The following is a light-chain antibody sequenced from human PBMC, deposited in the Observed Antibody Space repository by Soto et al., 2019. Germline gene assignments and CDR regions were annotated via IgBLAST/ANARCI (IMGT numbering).Light chain of an antibody. CDR2: EFT. V-gene: IGLV2-8*01. CDR3: SSSSGSNNPYD. Sequence: QCSLTHPPSAARSPGQSVTISYTGTSRDVGGYNDVSWYQQEPVQAPKLMIYEFTKRPSGVPDRFSGSKSGNTASLTASGLQPGDEGEYYYCSSSSGSNNPYDFGTRTK. CDR1: SRDVGGYND. J-gene: IGLJ1*01.